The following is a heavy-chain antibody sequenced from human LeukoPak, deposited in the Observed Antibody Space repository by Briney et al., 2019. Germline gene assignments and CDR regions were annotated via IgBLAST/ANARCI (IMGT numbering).Heavy chain of an antibody. CDR2: IYYSGST. CDR3: AREGNSSSSGFDY. V-gene: IGHV4-61*08. CDR1: GGSISSGDYY. Sequence: PSETLSLTCTVSGGSISSGDYYWSWIRQPPGKGLEWIGYIYYSGSTNYNPSLKSRVTISVDTSKNQFSLKLSSVTAADTAVFYCAREGNSSSSGFDYWGQGALVTVSS. D-gene: IGHD6-6*01. J-gene: IGHJ4*02.